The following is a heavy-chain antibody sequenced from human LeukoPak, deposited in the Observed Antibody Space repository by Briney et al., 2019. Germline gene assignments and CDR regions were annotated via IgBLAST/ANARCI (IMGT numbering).Heavy chain of an antibody. CDR1: GFTFSSYG. D-gene: IGHD5-18*01. CDR2: ISSTISYI. V-gene: IGHV3-21*01. CDR3: ASGLTAMLTAEGGFDY. J-gene: IGHJ4*02. Sequence: GGSLRLSCAASGFTFSSYGMNWVRQAPGKGLEWVSSISSTISYIYYADSVKGRFTISRDNRKNSLYLQMNSLRVEDTAVYFCASGLTAMLTAEGGFDYWGQGTLVTVSS.